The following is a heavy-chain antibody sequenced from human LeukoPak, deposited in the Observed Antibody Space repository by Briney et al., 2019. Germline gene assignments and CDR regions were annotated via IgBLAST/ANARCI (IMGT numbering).Heavy chain of an antibody. D-gene: IGHD3-10*01. J-gene: IGHJ3*02. CDR2: INHSGST. Sequence: SETLSLTCAVYGGSFSGYYWSWIRQPPGKGLEWIGEINHSGSTNYNPSLKSRVTISVDTSKNQFSLKLSSVTAADTAVYYCARERGGVSVAFDIWGQGTMVTVSS. V-gene: IGHV4-34*01. CDR1: GGSFSGYY. CDR3: ARERGGVSVAFDI.